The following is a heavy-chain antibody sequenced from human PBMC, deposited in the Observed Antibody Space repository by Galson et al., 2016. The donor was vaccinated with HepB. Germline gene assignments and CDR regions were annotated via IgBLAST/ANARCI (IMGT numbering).Heavy chain of an antibody. Sequence: SETLSLTCAVYGGSFSGYYWSWVRQPPGKGLEWIGEINHSGNTIYNPSLKSRVTISLDTPKNLFTLQLSSVTAADTAVYYCARDDFRMDSTLGWGQGTLVTVSS. CDR2: INHSGNT. CDR1: GGSFSGYY. V-gene: IGHV4-34*01. J-gene: IGHJ4*02. CDR3: ARDDFRMDSTLG. D-gene: IGHD3-3*01.